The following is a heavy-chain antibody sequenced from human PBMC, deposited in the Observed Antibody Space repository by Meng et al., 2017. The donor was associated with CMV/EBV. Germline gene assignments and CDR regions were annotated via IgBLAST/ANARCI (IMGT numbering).Heavy chain of an antibody. V-gene: IGHV3-21*01. CDR1: GFTFSSYS. D-gene: IGHD2-15*01. Sequence: GESLKISCAASGFTFSSYSMNWVRQAPGKGLEWVSSISSSSSYIYYADSVKGRFTISRDNAKNSLYLQMNSLRAEDTAVYYCARAAESLLRYYFDYWGQGTLVTVSS. J-gene: IGHJ4*02. CDR2: ISSSSSYI. CDR3: ARAAESLLRYYFDY.